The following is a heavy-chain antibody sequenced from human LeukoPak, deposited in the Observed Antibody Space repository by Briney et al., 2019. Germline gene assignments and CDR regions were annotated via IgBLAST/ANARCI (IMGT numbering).Heavy chain of an antibody. CDR2: INPSGGST. CDR3: ARDARSGVYGDYYFDY. D-gene: IGHD4-17*01. V-gene: IGHV1-46*01. J-gene: IGHJ4*02. Sequence: GASVKVSCKASGYTFTSYGISWVRRAPGQGLEWMGIINPSGGSTSYAQKFQGRVTMTRDTSTSTVYMELSSLRSEDTAVYYCARDARSGVYGDYYFDYWGQGTLVTVSS. CDR1: GYTFTSYG.